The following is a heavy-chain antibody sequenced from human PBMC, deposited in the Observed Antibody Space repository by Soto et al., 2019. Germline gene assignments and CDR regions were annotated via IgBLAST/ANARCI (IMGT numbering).Heavy chain of an antibody. CDR3: ARGGYYAPRDV. Sequence: QVQLQQWGAGLLKPSETLSLNCSVHGGSFSVYYWSWVRQSPGKGLEWIAEINHSGSINYNPSLKSRVTMSIDTSKNQFSLKLRSVTAADTAVYYCARGGYYAPRDVWGQGTTVTVS. CDR2: INHSGSI. V-gene: IGHV4-34*01. CDR1: GGSFSVYY. D-gene: IGHD3-16*01. J-gene: IGHJ6*02.